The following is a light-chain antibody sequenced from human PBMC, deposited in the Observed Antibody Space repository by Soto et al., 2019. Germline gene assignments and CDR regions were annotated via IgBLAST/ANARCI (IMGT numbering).Light chain of an antibody. V-gene: IGKV1D-8*01. CDR3: QQYYSVTWT. CDR1: QGVSSY. Sequence: DIVRISCRLTQGVSSYLVWYQQKPGKAPELVIDDASTLPRGVPSRFSGSGSGTDFTLPISCLQSEDFATYYCQQYYSVTWTFGQGTKVDIK. J-gene: IGKJ1*01. CDR2: DAS.